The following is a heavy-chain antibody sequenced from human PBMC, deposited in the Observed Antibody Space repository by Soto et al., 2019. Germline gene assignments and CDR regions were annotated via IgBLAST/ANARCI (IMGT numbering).Heavy chain of an antibody. J-gene: IGHJ4*02. D-gene: IGHD1-1*01. V-gene: IGHV1-69*01. Sequence: QVQLVQSGAEVKKPGSSVKVSCKASGSTFSSCAISWVRQAPGQGLEWMGGIIPIFGTANYAQKFQGRVTITADESTSTAYMELSSLRSDDTAVYYCARGATTKEASDYWGQGTLVTVSS. CDR1: GSTFSSCA. CDR2: IIPIFGTA. CDR3: ARGATTKEASDY.